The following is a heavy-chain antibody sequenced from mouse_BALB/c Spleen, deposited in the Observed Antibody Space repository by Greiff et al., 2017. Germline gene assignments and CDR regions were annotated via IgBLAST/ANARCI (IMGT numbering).Heavy chain of an antibody. CDR3: TRSARVTRAMDY. CDR2: INPSNGGT. D-gene: IGHD3-1*01. CDR1: GYTFTSYY. Sequence: VQLQQSGAELVKPGASVKLSCKASGYTFTSYYMYWVKQRPGQGLEWIGEINPSNGGTNFNEKFKSKATLTVDKSSSTAYMQLSSLTSEDSAVYYCTRSARVTRAMDYWGQGTSVTGSS. V-gene: IGHV1S81*02. J-gene: IGHJ4*01.